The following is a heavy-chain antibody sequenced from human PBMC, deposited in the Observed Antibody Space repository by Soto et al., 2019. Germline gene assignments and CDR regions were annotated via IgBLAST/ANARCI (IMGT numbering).Heavy chain of an antibody. D-gene: IGHD6-13*01. CDR1: GGTFSSYT. J-gene: IGHJ4*02. CDR2: IIPILGIA. V-gene: IGHV1-69*02. Sequence: QVQLVQSGAEVKKPGSSVKVSCKASGGTFSSYTISWVRQAPGQGLEWMGRIIPILGIANYAQKFQGRVTITADKSTSTAYMELRSLRSEDTAVYYCARLRIAAAGMGLDYWGQGTLVTVSS. CDR3: ARLRIAAAGMGLDY.